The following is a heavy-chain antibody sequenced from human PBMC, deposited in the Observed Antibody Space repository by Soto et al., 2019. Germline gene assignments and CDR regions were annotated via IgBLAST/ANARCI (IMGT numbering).Heavy chain of an antibody. D-gene: IGHD3-22*01. CDR2: IYSSGST. Sequence: PSETLSLTCTVSYGSISNYYWSWVRQPAGKGLEWIGRIYSSGSTDYTPSLRGRVTMSGATSKNRFSLRLSYVTDADTAVYWCERDSAPINYYETSGPYRRDSKGYGMDVWGQGTTVT. J-gene: IGHJ6*02. CDR1: YGSISNYY. CDR3: ERDSAPINYYETSGPYRRDSKGYGMDV. V-gene: IGHV4-4*07.